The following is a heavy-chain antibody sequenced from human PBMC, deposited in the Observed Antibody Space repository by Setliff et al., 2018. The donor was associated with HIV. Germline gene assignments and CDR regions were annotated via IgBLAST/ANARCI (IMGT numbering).Heavy chain of an antibody. CDR3: AKGAGFYGDYTFDY. J-gene: IGHJ4*01. CDR2: IYSTGST. CDR1: GASITSHY. Sequence: PSETLSLTCTVSGASITSHYWSWIRQSPGRELEWIGYIYSTGSTNYNPSLQSRVSISMDASKNKFSLKVTSVTSADTAVYYCAKGAGFYGDYTFDYW. D-gene: IGHD4-17*01. V-gene: IGHV4-59*11.